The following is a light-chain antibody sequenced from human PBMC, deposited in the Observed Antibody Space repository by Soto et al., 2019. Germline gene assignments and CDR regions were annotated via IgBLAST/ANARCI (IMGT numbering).Light chain of an antibody. J-gene: IGKJ3*01. CDR3: QKYNNAPRIT. CDR2: AAS. Sequence: DIPMTQSPSSLSASVGDRVTITCRASQGISNYLAWYQQKPGKVPKLLIYAASTLQSGVPSRFSGSGSGTDFTLTISSLQPEDVATYYCQKYNNAPRITFGPGTKVDIK. CDR1: QGISNY. V-gene: IGKV1-27*01.